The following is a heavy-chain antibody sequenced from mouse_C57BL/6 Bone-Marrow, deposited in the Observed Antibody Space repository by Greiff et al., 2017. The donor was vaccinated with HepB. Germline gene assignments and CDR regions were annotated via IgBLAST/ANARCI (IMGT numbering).Heavy chain of an antibody. D-gene: IGHD2-1*01. CDR2: IYPSDSET. CDR1: GYTFTSYW. J-gene: IGHJ2*01. CDR3: ARYGNYFDY. Sequence: VQLQQPGAELVRPGSSVKLSCKASGYTFTSYWMDWVKQRPGQGLEWIGNIYPSDSETHYNQKFKDKATLTVDKSSSTAYMQLSSLTAEDSAVYYCARYGNYFDYWGQGTTLTVSS. V-gene: IGHV1-61*01.